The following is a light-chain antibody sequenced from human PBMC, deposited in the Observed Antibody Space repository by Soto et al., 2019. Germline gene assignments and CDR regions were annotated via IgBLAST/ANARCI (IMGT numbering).Light chain of an antibody. Sequence: EIVMTQSPATLSVSPVEIAKLYFISSQSLSSNLAWYQQKPGQAPRLLIYGASTRATGIPARFSGSGSGTEFTLTISSLQSEDFAVYYCQQYNNWPLWTCGQGTKGDIK. J-gene: IGKJ1*01. V-gene: IGKV3-15*01. CDR1: QSLSSN. CDR3: QQYNNWPLWT. CDR2: GAS.